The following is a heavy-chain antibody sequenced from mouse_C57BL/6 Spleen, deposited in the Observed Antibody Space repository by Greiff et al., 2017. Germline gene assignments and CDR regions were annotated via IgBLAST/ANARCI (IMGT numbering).Heavy chain of an antibody. CDR2: INPNNGGT. V-gene: IGHV1-26*01. D-gene: IGHD4-1*01. CDR1: GYTFTDYY. CDR3: AFNWDWFAY. Sequence: EVQLQQSGPELVKPGASVKISCKASGYTFTDYYMNWVKQSHGKSLEWIGDINPNNGGTSYNQKFKGKATLTVDKSSSTAYMELRSLTSEDSAVYYCAFNWDWFAYWGQGTLVTVSA. J-gene: IGHJ3*01.